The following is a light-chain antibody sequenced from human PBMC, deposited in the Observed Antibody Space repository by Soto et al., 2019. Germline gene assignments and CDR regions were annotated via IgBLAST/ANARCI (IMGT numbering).Light chain of an antibody. CDR1: QGISSW. Sequence: DIQMTQSPSSVSASVGDRVTMTCRASQGISSWLVWYQQKAGKAPKLLIYAASKLQSGVPSRFSGSESGTDFTLTISSLQPEDSATYYCQQANSFPQTFGQGTKVEI. CDR2: AAS. V-gene: IGKV1-12*01. CDR3: QQANSFPQT. J-gene: IGKJ1*01.